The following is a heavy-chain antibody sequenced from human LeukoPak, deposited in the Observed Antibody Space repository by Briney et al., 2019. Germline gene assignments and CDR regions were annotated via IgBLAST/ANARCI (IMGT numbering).Heavy chain of an antibody. V-gene: IGHV3-30*18. CDR3: AKGYCSSTSCPGDY. CDR2: ISYDGSNK. Sequence: GGSLRLSCAASGFTFSSYGMHWVRQAPGKGLEWVAVISYDGSNKYYADSVKGRFTISRDNAKNSLYLQMNSLRAEDMALYYCAKGYCSSTSCPGDYWGQGTLVTVSS. D-gene: IGHD2-2*01. CDR1: GFTFSSYG. J-gene: IGHJ4*02.